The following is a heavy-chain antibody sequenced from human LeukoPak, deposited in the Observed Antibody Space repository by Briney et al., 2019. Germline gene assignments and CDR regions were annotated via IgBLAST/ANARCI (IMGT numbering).Heavy chain of an antibody. D-gene: IGHD6-19*01. CDR1: GFTFSSYA. CDR3: AKMYSSGWVPSEAFDY. J-gene: IGHJ4*02. V-gene: IGHV3-23*01. Sequence: GGSLRLSCAASGFTFSSYAMSWVRQAPGKGLEWVSAISGSGGSTYYADSVKGRFTISRDNSKNTLYLQMNSLRAEDTAVYYCAKMYSSGWVPSEAFDYWGQGTLVTVSS. CDR2: ISGSGGST.